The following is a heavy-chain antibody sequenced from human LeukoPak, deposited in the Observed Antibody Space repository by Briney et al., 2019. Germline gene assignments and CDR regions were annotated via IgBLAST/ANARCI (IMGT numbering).Heavy chain of an antibody. CDR2: ISGSGGST. D-gene: IGHD5-24*01. J-gene: IGHJ4*02. CDR1: GFSFGSYA. CDR3: AKFTWRGLPGYFDY. Sequence: GGSLRLSCAASGFSFGSYAMSWVRQAPGKGLEWVSAISGSGGSTYYADSVKGRFTISRDNSKNTLYLQMNSLRAEDTAVYYCAKFTWRGLPGYFDYWGQGTLVTVSS. V-gene: IGHV3-23*01.